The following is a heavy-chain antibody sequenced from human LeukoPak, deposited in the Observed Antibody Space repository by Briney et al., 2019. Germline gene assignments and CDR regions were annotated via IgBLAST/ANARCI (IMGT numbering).Heavy chain of an antibody. CDR1: GRSISSSSYY. J-gene: IGHJ4*02. V-gene: IGHV4-39*01. D-gene: IGHD2-2*01. CDR3: ARTLVVLPYFDY. CDR2: IYYSGST. Sequence: SETLSLTCTVCGRSISSSSYYWGWIRQPPGKGLEWIGSIYYSGSTYYNPSLKSRVTISVDTSKNQFSLKLSSVTAADTAVYYCARTLVVLPYFDYWGQGTLVTVSS.